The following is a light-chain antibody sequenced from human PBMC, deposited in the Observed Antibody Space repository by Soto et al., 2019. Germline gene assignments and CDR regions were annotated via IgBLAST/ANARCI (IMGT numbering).Light chain of an antibody. V-gene: IGKV3-15*01. CDR2: GAS. J-gene: IGKJ4*01. CDR3: QQYNNWPLT. CDR1: QSVSSN. Sequence: EIQMTQSPATLSVSPGERATLSCRASQSVSSNLAWYQQKPGQPPRLLIYGASTRATGIPARFSGTGSGTEFTLTISSLQSEDFAVYYCQQYNNWPLTFGGGTKVEIK.